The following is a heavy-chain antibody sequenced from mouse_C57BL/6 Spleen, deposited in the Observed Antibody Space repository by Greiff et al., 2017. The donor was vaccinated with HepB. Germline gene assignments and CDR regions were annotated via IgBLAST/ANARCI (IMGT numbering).Heavy chain of an antibody. D-gene: IGHD3-3*01. J-gene: IGHJ2*01. CDR2: IYPGSGNT. CDR3: ARDGPLGDYFDY. Sequence: VQLQQSGAELVRPGASVKLSCKASGYTFTDYYINWVKQRPGQGLEWIARIYPGSGNTYYNEKFKGKATLTAEKSSSTAYMQLSSLTSEDSAVYFCARDGPLGDYFDYWGQGTTLTVSS. V-gene: IGHV1-76*01. CDR1: GYTFTDYY.